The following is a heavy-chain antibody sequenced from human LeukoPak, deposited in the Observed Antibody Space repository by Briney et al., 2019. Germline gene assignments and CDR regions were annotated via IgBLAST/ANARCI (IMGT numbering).Heavy chain of an antibody. D-gene: IGHD4-17*01. V-gene: IGHV4-34*01. CDR1: GGSFSGYY. J-gene: IGHJ4*02. CDR3: ARGRFRRQTTVTTQGGGRPVDY. Sequence: SETLSLTCAVYGGSFSGYYWSWIRQPPGKGLEWIGEINHSGSTNYNPSLKSRVTISVDTSKSQFSLKLSSVTAADTAVHYCARGRFRRQTTVTTQGGGRPVDYWGQGTLVTVSS. CDR2: INHSGST.